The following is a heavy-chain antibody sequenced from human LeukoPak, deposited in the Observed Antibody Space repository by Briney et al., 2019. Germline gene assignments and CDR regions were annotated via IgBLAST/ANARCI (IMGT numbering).Heavy chain of an antibody. Sequence: SETLSLTCTVSGGSISSYYWNWIRQPPGKGLEWIGYIYYSGSTKYNPSLKSRVTISVDTSKNQFSLKLSSVTAADTVVYYCARHTFNYYDSTGYYFDYWGQGTLVTVSS. CDR3: ARHTFNYYDSTGYYFDY. V-gene: IGHV4-59*08. CDR1: GGSISSYY. CDR2: IYYSGST. J-gene: IGHJ4*02. D-gene: IGHD3-22*01.